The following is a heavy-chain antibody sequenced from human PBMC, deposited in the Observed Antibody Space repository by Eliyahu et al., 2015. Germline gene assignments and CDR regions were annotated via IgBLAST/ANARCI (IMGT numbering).Heavy chain of an antibody. CDR2: IWYDGSNK. J-gene: IGHJ2*01. Sequence: QVXLVESGGGVVQPGRSLXLSCAASGFTFXSYGMHWVRQGPGKGLEWVAVIWYDGSNKYYADSVKXRFTISRDNSKNTLYLQMNSLRAEDTAVYYCARDGRDGYNPTRYFDLWGRGTLVTVSS. D-gene: IGHD5-24*01. V-gene: IGHV3-33*01. CDR3: ARDGRDGYNPTRYFDL. CDR1: GFTFXSYG.